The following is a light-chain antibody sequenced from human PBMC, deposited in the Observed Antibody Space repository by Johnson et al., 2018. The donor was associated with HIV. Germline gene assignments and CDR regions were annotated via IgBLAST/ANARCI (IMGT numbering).Light chain of an antibody. J-gene: IGLJ1*01. CDR3: GTWDSSLNTGYV. V-gene: IGLV1-51*01. Sequence: QSVLTQPPSVSAAPGQKVTISCSGTSSNIGNNYVSWYQHLPGTAPKVLIYDNDKRPSGIPDRFSGSKSGTSATLGISGLQTGDEADYYCGTWDSSLNTGYVFATGTKVTVL. CDR2: DND. CDR1: SSNIGNNY.